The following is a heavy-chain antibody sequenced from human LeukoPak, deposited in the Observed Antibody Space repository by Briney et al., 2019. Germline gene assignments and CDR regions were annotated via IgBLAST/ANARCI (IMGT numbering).Heavy chain of an antibody. CDR3: AKGSSSWYLAYFDY. V-gene: IGHV3-9*01. CDR2: ISWNSGSI. Sequence: PGRSLRLSCAASGFTFDDYAMHWVRPAPGKGLEWVSGISWNSGSIGYADSVKGRFTISRDNAKNSLYLQMNSLRAEDTALYYCAKGSSSWYLAYFDYWGQGTLVTVSS. CDR1: GFTFDDYA. D-gene: IGHD6-13*01. J-gene: IGHJ4*02.